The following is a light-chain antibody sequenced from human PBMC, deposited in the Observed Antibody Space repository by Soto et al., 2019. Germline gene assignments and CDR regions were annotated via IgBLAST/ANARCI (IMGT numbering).Light chain of an antibody. Sequence: IQVTQSTSTRSGSVGDRVTITCRASQTISSWLAWYQQKPGKAPKLLIYKASTLKSGVPSRFSGSGSGTEFTLTISSLQPDDFATYYCQHYNSQSIAFRQATRLE. V-gene: IGKV1-5*03. CDR2: KAS. J-gene: IGKJ5*01. CDR1: QTISSW. CDR3: QHYNSQSIA.